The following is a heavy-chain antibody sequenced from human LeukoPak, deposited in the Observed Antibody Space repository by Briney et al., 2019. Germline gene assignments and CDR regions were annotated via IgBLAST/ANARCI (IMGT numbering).Heavy chain of an antibody. D-gene: IGHD2-2*01. CDR2: IIPIFGTA. Sequence: SVKVSCKASGGTFSRYAISWVRQAPGQGLEWMGGIIPIFGTANYAQKFQGRVTITADESTSTAYMELSSLRSEDTAVYYCAGGAAAAIDYFDYWGQGTLVTVSS. CDR1: GGTFSRYA. CDR3: AGGAAAAIDYFDY. J-gene: IGHJ4*02. V-gene: IGHV1-69*13.